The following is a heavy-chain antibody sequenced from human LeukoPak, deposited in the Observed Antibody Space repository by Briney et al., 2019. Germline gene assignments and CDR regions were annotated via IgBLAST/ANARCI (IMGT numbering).Heavy chain of an antibody. CDR1: GGSISSYY. V-gene: IGHV4-59*01. CDR2: IYYSGST. CDR3: ARDNAGGYFDY. D-gene: IGHD3-16*01. J-gene: IGHJ4*02. Sequence: SETLSLTCTVSGGSISSYYWSWIRQPPGKGLEWIGYIYYSGSTNYNPSLKSRVTISVDTSKNQFSLKLSSVTAADTAVYYCARDNAGGYFDYWGQGTLVTVSS.